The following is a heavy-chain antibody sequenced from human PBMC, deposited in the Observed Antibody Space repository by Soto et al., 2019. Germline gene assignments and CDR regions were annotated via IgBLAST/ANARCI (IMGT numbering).Heavy chain of an antibody. CDR1: GFTFSSHG. Sequence: QVQLVESGGGVVQPGRSLRLSCAASGFTFSSHGMHWVRQAPGKGLEWVAVIWYDGSNKYYGDSLKGRFTSSRDNSKNMLYLQMNTLRPEDTAVYYCVRDRLTGYDAFDIWGQGAMVTVSS. V-gene: IGHV3-33*01. CDR2: IWYDGSNK. D-gene: IGHD4-4*01. J-gene: IGHJ3*02. CDR3: VRDRLTGYDAFDI.